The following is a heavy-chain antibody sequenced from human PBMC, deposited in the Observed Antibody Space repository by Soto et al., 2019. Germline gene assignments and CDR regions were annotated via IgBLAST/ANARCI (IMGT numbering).Heavy chain of an antibody. CDR2: IYSAGSA. CDR3: ARVHSSRYHDFEY. CDR1: GFTVSSYH. D-gene: IGHD6-13*01. V-gene: IGHV3-66*01. Sequence: GGSLRLSCAASGFTVSSYHMSWVRQAPGKGLEWISVIYSAGSADFADSVKGRFTISRDNSKNTLYLQMSSLRAEDTAVYYCARVHSSRYHDFEYWGQGTLVTGSS. J-gene: IGHJ4*02.